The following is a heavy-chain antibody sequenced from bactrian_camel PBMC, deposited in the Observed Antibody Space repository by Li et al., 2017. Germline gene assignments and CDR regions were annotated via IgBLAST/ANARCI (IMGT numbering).Heavy chain of an antibody. V-gene: IGHV3S53*01. J-gene: IGHJ4*01. CDR3: AADFVNLQLARSYNY. CDR2: IDSTGSP. Sequence: VQLVESGGGSVQAGGSLRLSCAASGYSVSKGYMAWFRQAPGKEREGVAAIDSTGSPTYTYSVKDRFTISKDNVKNTLYLRMNSLEPEDTAMYYCAADFVNLQLARSYNYWGQGTQVTVS. D-gene: IGHD7*01. CDR1: GYSVSKGY.